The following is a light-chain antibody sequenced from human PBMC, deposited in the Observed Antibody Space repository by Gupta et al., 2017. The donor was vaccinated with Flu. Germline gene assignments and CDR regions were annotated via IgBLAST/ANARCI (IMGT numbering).Light chain of an antibody. CDR2: DNS. Sequence: SSNICSNFVSWYQQLPGTAPKLLIYDNSQRPSGVTDRFSGSKSGTSASLVISGLQSEDEADYYCAAWDDSLNGLWVFGGGTKLTVL. J-gene: IGLJ3*02. V-gene: IGLV1-44*01. CDR3: AAWDDSLNGLWV. CDR1: SSNICSNF.